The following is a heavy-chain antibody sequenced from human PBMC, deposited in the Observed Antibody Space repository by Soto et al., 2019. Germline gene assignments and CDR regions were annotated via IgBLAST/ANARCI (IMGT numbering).Heavy chain of an antibody. CDR1: GGSISSGGYY. J-gene: IGHJ4*02. Sequence: QVQLQESGPGLVKPSQTLSLTCTVSGGSISSGGYYWSWIRQHPGKGLEWIGYIYFSGSTYYNPSLKSRVTISVDTSKNPFSLKLSSVTAADTAVYYCARSPHIQLWSYPSDYWGQGTLVTVSS. CDR2: IYFSGST. CDR3: ARSPHIQLWSYPSDY. V-gene: IGHV4-31*03. D-gene: IGHD5-18*01.